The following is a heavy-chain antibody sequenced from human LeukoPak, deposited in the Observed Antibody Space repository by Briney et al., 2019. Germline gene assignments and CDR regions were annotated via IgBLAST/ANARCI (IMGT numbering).Heavy chain of an antibody. CDR3: ATDGDDCIDY. V-gene: IGHV3-30*02. CDR1: GLTVSCIG. CDR2: IRYDGGNK. J-gene: IGHJ4*02. Sequence: HTGPCLRPSLSASGLTVSCIGTHSVRQAPGKGLERVSFIRYDGGNKYYADSVKGRFTISRDNSKNTLYLQMNSLRAEDRAMYYCATDGDDCIDYWGEGSLVTLSS. D-gene: IGHD3-22*01.